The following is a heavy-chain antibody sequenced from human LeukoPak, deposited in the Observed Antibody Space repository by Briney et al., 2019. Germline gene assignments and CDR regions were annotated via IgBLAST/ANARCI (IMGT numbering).Heavy chain of an antibody. D-gene: IGHD2-2*01. Sequence: PGGSLRLSCAASGFTFSSYAMSWVRQAPGMGLEWVSAISGSGGSTYYADSVKGRFTISRDNSKNTLYLQMNSLRAEDTAVYYCAKSLYIVVVPATWGFWGQGTLVTVSS. CDR2: ISGSGGST. J-gene: IGHJ4*02. CDR3: AKSLYIVVVPATWGF. V-gene: IGHV3-23*01. CDR1: GFTFSSYA.